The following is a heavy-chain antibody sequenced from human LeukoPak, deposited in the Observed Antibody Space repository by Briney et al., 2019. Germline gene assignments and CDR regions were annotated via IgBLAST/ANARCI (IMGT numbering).Heavy chain of an antibody. D-gene: IGHD7-27*01. Sequence: GGSLRLSCAASGFTFSSYAMSWVRQAPGEGLEWVSAISGGADLIYYADSVKGRFIISRDNPKNTLSLQMNSLRAEDTAVYYCAKATGDGGTFHYWGQGTLVTVSS. CDR2: ISGGADLI. J-gene: IGHJ4*02. CDR1: GFTFSSYA. V-gene: IGHV3-23*01. CDR3: AKATGDGGTFHY.